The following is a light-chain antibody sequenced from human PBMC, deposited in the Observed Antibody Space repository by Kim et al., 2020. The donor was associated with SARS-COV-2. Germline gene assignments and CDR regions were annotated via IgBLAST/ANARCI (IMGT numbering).Light chain of an antibody. Sequence: EIVMTQSPATLSVSQGERATLSCRASQSVSSNLAWYQQKPGQAPRLLIYGASTRATGIPARFSGSGSGTEFTLTISSLQSEDFAVYYCHQYNDWPRAFGQGTKVDIK. V-gene: IGKV3-15*01. J-gene: IGKJ1*01. CDR1: QSVSSN. CDR3: HQYNDWPRA. CDR2: GAS.